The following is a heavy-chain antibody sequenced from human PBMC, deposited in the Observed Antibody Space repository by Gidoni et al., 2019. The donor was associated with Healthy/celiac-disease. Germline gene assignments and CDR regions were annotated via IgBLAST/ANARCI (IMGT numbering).Heavy chain of an antibody. CDR1: GFTFSSYG. J-gene: IGHJ4*02. CDR2: ISYDGSNK. V-gene: IGHV3-30*18. Sequence: QVQLVESGGGVVQPGRSLRLSCAASGFTFSSYGMHWVRQAPGKGLEWVAVISYDGSNKYYADSVKGRFTISRDNSKNTLYLQMNSLRAEDTAVYYCAKAATAMVTSDYWGQGTLVTVSS. CDR3: AKAATAMVTSDY. D-gene: IGHD5-18*01.